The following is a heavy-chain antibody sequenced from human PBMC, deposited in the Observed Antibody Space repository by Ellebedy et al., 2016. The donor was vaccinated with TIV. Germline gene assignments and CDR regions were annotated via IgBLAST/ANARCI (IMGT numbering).Heavy chain of an antibody. CDR2: INAGNGNT. D-gene: IGHD4-17*01. CDR1: GFTFTGYA. Sequence: AASVKVSCKASGFTFTGYAMHWVRQAPGQRLEWMGWINAGNGNTKYSQKFQGRVTITRDTSASTAYMELSSLRSEDTAVYYCARDRDYGTFDYWGQGTLVTVSS. V-gene: IGHV1-3*01. CDR3: ARDRDYGTFDY. J-gene: IGHJ4*02.